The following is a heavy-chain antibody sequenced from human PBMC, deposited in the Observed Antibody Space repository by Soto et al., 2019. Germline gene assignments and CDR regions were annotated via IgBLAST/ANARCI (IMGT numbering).Heavy chain of an antibody. Sequence: PSETLSLTCTVSGGSVSSGGYYWSWIRQEPGKGLEWIGYIYQNGDTSYNPSLKSRVTISADTSKTQFSLELSSVTAADTAAYYCARGDSTVSSVFDYWGQGMLVTVSS. J-gene: IGHJ4*02. D-gene: IGHD4-17*01. V-gene: IGHV4-31*03. CDR1: GGSVSSGGYY. CDR3: ARGDSTVSSVFDY. CDR2: IYQNGDT.